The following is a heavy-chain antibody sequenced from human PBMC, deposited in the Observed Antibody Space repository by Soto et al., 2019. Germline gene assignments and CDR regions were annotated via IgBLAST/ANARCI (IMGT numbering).Heavy chain of an antibody. CDR1: GGTFSSYA. V-gene: IGHV1-69*13. D-gene: IGHD3-10*01. Sequence: GASVKVSCKASGGTFSSYAISWVRQAPGQRLEWMGGIIPIFGTANYAQKFQGRVTITADESTSTAYMELSSLRSEDTAVYYCARDPLLYGSGSYTYYYGMDVWGQGTTVTVSS. CDR3: ARDPLLYGSGSYTYYYGMDV. CDR2: IIPIFGTA. J-gene: IGHJ6*02.